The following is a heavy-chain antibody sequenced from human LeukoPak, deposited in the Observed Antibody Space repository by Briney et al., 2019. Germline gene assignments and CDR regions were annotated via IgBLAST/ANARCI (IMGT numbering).Heavy chain of an antibody. J-gene: IGHJ3*02. CDR2: ISWNSGSI. D-gene: IGHD1-26*01. Sequence: PGGSLRLSCAASGFTFDDYAMHWVRQAPGKGLEWVSGISWNSGSIGYADSVKGRFTISRDNAKNSLYLQMNSLRAEDTALYYCAKVSTTTSGSYDAFDIWGQGTMVTVSS. CDR1: GFTFDDYA. CDR3: AKVSTTTSGSYDAFDI. V-gene: IGHV3-9*01.